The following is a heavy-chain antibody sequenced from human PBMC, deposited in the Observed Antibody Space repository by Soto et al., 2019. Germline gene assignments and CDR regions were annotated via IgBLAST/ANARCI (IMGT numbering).Heavy chain of an antibody. Sequence: VGSLRLSCAASGFTFSSNGMHWVRQAPGKGLEWVAVIWYDGSNKYYADSVEGRFTISRDNSKNTLYLQMNSLRVEDTAVYYCARWGNYTKLDYWGQGTLVTVSS. V-gene: IGHV3-33*01. CDR2: IWYDGSNK. CDR3: ARWGNYTKLDY. J-gene: IGHJ4*02. D-gene: IGHD3-16*01. CDR1: GFTFSSNG.